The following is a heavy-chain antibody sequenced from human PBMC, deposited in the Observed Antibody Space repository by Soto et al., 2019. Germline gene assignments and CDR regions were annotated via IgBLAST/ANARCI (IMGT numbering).Heavy chain of an antibody. V-gene: IGHV4-39*01. CDR2: IYYSGST. CDR3: ASTPPPYSSSWYSVSYYYYMDV. CDR1: GGSISSSSYY. Sequence: SETLSLTCTVSGGSISSSSYYWGWIRQPPGKGLEWIGSIYYSGSTYYNPSLKSRVTISVDTSKNQFSLKLSSVTAADTAVYYCASTPPPYSSSWYSVSYYYYMDVWGKGTTVTVSS. J-gene: IGHJ6*03. D-gene: IGHD6-13*01.